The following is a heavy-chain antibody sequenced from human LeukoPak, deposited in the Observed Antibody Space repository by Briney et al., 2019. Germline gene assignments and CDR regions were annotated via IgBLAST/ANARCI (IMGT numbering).Heavy chain of an antibody. V-gene: IGHV1-2*02. CDR2: INPNSGGT. D-gene: IGHD3-3*01. J-gene: IGHJ5*02. CDR3: ARDFLDFWRGLVGS. Sequence: ASVKVSCKASGYTFTGYYMHWVRQAPRQGFEWMGWINPNSGGTNYAQKFQGRVTMTRDTSISTAYMELSRLRSDDTAVYYCARDFLDFWRGLVGSWGQGTLVTVSS. CDR1: GYTFTGYY.